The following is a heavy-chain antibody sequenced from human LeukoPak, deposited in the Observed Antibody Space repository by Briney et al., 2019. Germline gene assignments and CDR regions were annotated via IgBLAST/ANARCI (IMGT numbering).Heavy chain of an antibody. CDR2: ISSGSSYI. D-gene: IGHD5-24*01. CDR3: ARDKEMATINWFDP. CDR1: GFTFSSYT. Sequence: GGSLRLSCAASGFTFSSYTMNWVRQAPGKGLEWVSSISSGSSYIYYADSVKGRFTISRDNAKNSLYLQMNSLRAGDTAVYYCARDKEMATINWFDPWGQGTLVTVSS. V-gene: IGHV3-21*01. J-gene: IGHJ5*02.